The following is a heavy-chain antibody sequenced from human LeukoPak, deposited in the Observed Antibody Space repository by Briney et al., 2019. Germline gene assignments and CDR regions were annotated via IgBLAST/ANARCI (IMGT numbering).Heavy chain of an antibody. D-gene: IGHD6-19*01. CDR3: AKDTAVAGAYYFDY. CDR1: GFAFSSYA. J-gene: IGHJ4*02. V-gene: IGHV3-23*01. CDR2: ISGSGGST. Sequence: PGGSLRLSCAASGFAFSSYAMSWVRQAPGKGLEWVSAISGSGGSTYYADSVKGRFTISRDNSKNTLYLQMNSLRAEDTAVYYCAKDTAVAGAYYFDYWGQGTLVTVSS.